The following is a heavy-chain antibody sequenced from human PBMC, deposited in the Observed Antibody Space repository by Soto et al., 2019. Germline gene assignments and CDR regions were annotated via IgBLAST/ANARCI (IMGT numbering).Heavy chain of an antibody. CDR2: TSADNGDT. V-gene: IGHV1-18*04. CDR3: ARDQSATSSSSLCYKFAH. Sequence: ASVKFSYKPSRYTFTHHGFSWVRQAPGQGLEWMAWTSADNGDTNYAPKLQGRITLTTDTSTGTAYMELRSVRSDDKAVNYCARDQSATSSSSLCYKFAHWGQGSLVTVSS. CDR1: RYTFTHHG. D-gene: IGHD2-2*02. J-gene: IGHJ4*02.